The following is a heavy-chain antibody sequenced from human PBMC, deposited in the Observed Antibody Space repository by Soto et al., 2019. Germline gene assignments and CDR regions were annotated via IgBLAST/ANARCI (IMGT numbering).Heavy chain of an antibody. CDR1: GFVFINYA. J-gene: IGHJ3*02. D-gene: IGHD2-15*01. V-gene: IGHV3-30-3*01. CDR2: ISYDGINK. CDR3: ARDPYCSGGSCYAWGAFDI. Sequence: QVQLVESGGGVVQPGRSLRLSCAASGFVFINYAMHWVRQAPGKGLEWVAVISYDGINKYNADSVKGRLTISRDNSKNTLYLQMNSLRPEDTAAYYCARDPYCSGGSCYAWGAFDIWGQGTMVTVSS.